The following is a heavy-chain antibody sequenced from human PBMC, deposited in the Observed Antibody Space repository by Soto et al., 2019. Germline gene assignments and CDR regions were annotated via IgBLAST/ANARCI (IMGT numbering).Heavy chain of an antibody. V-gene: IGHV1-18*01. D-gene: IGHD2-2*01. J-gene: IGHJ6*02. CDR2: ISAYNGNT. CDR3: ASTPDCSSTSCYYYYGMDV. CDR1: GYTFTSYG. Sequence: EASVKVSCKASGYTFTSYGISWVRQAPGQGLEWMGWISAYNGNTNYAQKLQGRVTMTTDTSTSTAYMELRSLRSDDTAVYYCASTPDCSSTSCYYYYGMDVWGQGTTVTSP.